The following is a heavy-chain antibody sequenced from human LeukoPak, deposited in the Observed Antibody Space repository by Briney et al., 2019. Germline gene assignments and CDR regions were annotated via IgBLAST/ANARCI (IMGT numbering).Heavy chain of an antibody. D-gene: IGHD3-22*01. CDR3: AKEYYYDSSGYGMDV. Sequence: PGGSLRLSCAASGFTFSSYSMNWVRQAPGKGLEWVSSISSSSSYIYYADSVKGRFTISRDNAKNSLYLQMNSLRTEDTAVYYCAKEYYYDSSGYGMDVWGQGTTVTVSS. J-gene: IGHJ6*02. CDR2: ISSSSSYI. V-gene: IGHV3-21*01. CDR1: GFTFSSYS.